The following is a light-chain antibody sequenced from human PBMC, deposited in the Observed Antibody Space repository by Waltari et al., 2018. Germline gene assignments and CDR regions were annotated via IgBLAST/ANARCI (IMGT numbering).Light chain of an antibody. CDR2: EGI. V-gene: IGLV2-23*01. Sequence: QSALTHPASVSGSPGQSITISCTGTSSDVGSYNLFSWYQQHPGKAPKLMIYEGIKRPSGVSNRFSGSKSGNTASLTISGLQAEDEADYYCCSYAGSSTLVFGGGTKLTVL. CDR1: SSDVGSYNL. J-gene: IGLJ3*02. CDR3: CSYAGSSTLV.